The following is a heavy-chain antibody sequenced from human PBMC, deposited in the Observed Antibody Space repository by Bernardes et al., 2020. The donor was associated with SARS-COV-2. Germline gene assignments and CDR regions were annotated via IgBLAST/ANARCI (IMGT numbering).Heavy chain of an antibody. V-gene: IGHV3-23*01. Sequence: GGSLRLSCAASGFTVSTYAMSWVRQAPGKGLEWVSGISGSDDTSYYADSVKGRFTISRDNSKNTLYLQMNSLRAGDTAIYYCAKDYCGGDCDFFDYWGQGTLVTVSS. CDR1: GFTVSTYA. CDR3: AKDYCGGDCDFFDY. CDR2: ISGSDDTS. D-gene: IGHD2-21*02. J-gene: IGHJ4*02.